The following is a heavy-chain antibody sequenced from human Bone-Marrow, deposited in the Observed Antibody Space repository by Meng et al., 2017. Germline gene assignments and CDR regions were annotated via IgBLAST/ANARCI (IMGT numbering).Heavy chain of an antibody. J-gene: IGHJ4*02. D-gene: IGHD1-14*01. CDR3: AREASPEYYFDY. Sequence: VHLQGSGPGLGKPSQHLSLTCTVSGGSISSGGYYWSWIRQHPGKGLEWIGYIYYSGSTYYNPSLKSLVTISVDTSKNQFSLKLSSVTAADTAVYYCAREASPEYYFDYWGQGTLVTVSS. V-gene: IGHV4-31*01. CDR1: GGSISSGGYY. CDR2: IYYSGST.